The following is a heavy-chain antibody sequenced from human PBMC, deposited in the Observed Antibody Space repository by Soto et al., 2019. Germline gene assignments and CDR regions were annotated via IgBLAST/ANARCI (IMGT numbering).Heavy chain of an antibody. CDR2: IYYSGST. J-gene: IGHJ5*02. D-gene: IGHD3-22*01. CDR3: ARERGLGGYYESSGYYYWFDP. V-gene: IGHV4-30-4*01. CDR1: GGSISSGDYY. Sequence: QVQLQESGPGLVKPSQTLSLTCTVSGGSISSGDYYWSWIRQPPGKGLEWIGYIYYSGSTYYNPSLKSRVTISVDTSKNQFSLKLSSVTAADTAVYYCARERGLGGYYESSGYYYWFDPWGQGTLVTVSS.